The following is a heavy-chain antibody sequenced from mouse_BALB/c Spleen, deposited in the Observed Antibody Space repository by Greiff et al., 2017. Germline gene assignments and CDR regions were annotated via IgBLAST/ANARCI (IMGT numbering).Heavy chain of an antibody. D-gene: IGHD1-1*01. CDR3: ARDGNYYAMDY. CDR1: GFNIKDTY. Sequence: SGAELVKPGASVKLSCTASGFNIKDTYMHWVKQRPEQGLEWIGRIDPANGNTKYDPKFQGKATITADTSSNTAYLQLSSLTSEDTAVYYCARDGNYYAMDYWGQGTSVTVSS. CDR2: IDPANGNT. V-gene: IGHV14-3*02. J-gene: IGHJ4*01.